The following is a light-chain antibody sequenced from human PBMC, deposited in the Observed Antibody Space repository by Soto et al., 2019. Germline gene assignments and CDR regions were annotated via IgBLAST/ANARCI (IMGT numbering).Light chain of an antibody. CDR3: ATWDTSLSAVV. J-gene: IGLJ2*01. Sequence: QSVLTQPPSVSAAPGQKVTISCSGSSSNIVSWYQQLPGTAPKLLIYDNNKRPSGIPDRFSGSKSGTSATLGITGLQTGDEADYYCATWDTSLSAVVFGGGTKLTVL. CDR1: SSNI. CDR2: DNN. V-gene: IGLV1-51*01.